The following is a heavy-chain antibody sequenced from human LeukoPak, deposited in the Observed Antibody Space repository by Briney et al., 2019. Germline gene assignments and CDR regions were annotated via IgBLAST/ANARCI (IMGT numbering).Heavy chain of an antibody. CDR2: LYGSGST. Sequence: KPSETLSLTCTVSGGSVSGGGSFWNWIRQPPGKGLEWIGYLYGSGSTDYNPSLKSRVTISVDTSKNQFSLKLSSVTAADTAVYYCARADYSAGRYLDYWAQGTLVTVSS. D-gene: IGHD2-21*01. J-gene: IGHJ4*02. V-gene: IGHV4-61*08. CDR1: GGSVSGGGSF. CDR3: ARADYSAGRYLDY.